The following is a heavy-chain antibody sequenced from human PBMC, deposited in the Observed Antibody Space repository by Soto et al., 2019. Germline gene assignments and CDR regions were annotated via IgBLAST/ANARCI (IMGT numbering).Heavy chain of an antibody. J-gene: IGHJ5*02. CDR2: INHSGST. CDR3: ARESTTMYNWFDP. CDR1: GGSFSGYY. V-gene: IGHV4-34*01. D-gene: IGHD1-1*01. Sequence: PSETLSLTCAVYGGSFSGYYWSWIRQPPGKGLEWIGEINHSGSTNYNPSLKSRVTISVDTSKNQFSLKLSSVTAADTAVYYCARESTTMYNWFDPWGQGTLVTVSS.